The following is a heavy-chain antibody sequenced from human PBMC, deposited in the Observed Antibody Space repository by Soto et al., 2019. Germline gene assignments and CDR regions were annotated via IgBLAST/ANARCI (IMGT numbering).Heavy chain of an antibody. J-gene: IGHJ4*02. CDR1: GGTFSSYA. Sequence: QVHLVQSGAEVKKPGSSVKVSCKASGGTFSSYAISWVRQAPGQGLEWMGGFIPIFGTTNYAQKFHGRVTITADESTSTAYMELSSLRSEDTAVYYCTKDRGRRYNDGRGYYYSAYWGQRTLVTASS. CDR3: TKDRGRRYNDGRGYYYSAY. CDR2: FIPIFGTT. D-gene: IGHD3-22*01. V-gene: IGHV1-69*01.